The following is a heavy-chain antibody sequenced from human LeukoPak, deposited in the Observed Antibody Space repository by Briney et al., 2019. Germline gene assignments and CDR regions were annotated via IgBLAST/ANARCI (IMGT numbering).Heavy chain of an antibody. CDR2: INPSGGST. CDR3: ARGGTTFYGGTYYFDY. D-gene: IGHD1-14*01. V-gene: IGHV1-46*01. CDR1: GYTFTSYY. Sequence: ASVKVSCKASGYTFTSYYMHWVRQAPGQGLEWMGIINPSGGSTSYAQKFQGRVTMTRDTSTSTVYMELSSLRSEDTAVYYCARGGTTFYGGTYYFDYWGQGTLVTVSS. J-gene: IGHJ4*02.